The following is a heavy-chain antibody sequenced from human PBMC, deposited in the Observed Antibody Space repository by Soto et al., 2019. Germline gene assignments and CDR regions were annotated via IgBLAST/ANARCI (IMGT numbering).Heavy chain of an antibody. J-gene: IGHJ4*02. CDR1: GFTFRYFA. CDR2: INTSGGTT. Sequence: GGSLRLACAACGFTFRYFAMSWLRQAPGKGLEWVSTINTSGGTTSSVDSVKGRFTISRDNSKNTAYLQMNSLKTEDTAVYYCSRPEPQSGTTTYWGPGTLVTVSS. V-gene: IGHV3-23*01. D-gene: IGHD1-1*01. CDR3: SRPEPQSGTTTY.